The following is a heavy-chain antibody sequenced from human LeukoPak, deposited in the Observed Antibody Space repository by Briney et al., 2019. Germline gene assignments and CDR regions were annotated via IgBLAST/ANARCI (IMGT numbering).Heavy chain of an antibody. CDR2: VSDSGGST. Sequence: GGSLRLSCVGSGFTFSGYAMSWVRQAPGKGLEWVSAVSDSGGSTFYTDSVKGRFTISRDNSKSTLYLQMSSLRAEDTAIYYCASTYTAMVPFDYWGQGTLVTVSS. CDR1: GFTFSGYA. D-gene: IGHD5-18*01. J-gene: IGHJ4*02. V-gene: IGHV3-23*01. CDR3: ASTYTAMVPFDY.